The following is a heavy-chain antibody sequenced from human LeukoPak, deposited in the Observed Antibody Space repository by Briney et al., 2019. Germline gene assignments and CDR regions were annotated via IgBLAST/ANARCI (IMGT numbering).Heavy chain of an antibody. CDR1: GGSIRSSSYY. CDR3: ARLLGSTWYFDD. Sequence: TSETLSLTCTVSGGSIRSSSYYWGWIRHPPGKGLELIGTIHYSGSTYYNPSLESRVTMSVDTSKNQFSLKLTSVTAADTAVYYCARLLGSTWYFDDWGQGTLVTVSS. D-gene: IGHD6-13*01. V-gene: IGHV4-39*01. CDR2: IHYSGST. J-gene: IGHJ4*02.